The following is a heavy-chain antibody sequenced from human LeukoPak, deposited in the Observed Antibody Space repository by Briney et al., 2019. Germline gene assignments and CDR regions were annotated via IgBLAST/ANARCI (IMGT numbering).Heavy chain of an antibody. CDR3: ARLVVVAATSYYYYGMDV. CDR2: IYYSGST. J-gene: IGHJ6*02. D-gene: IGHD2-15*01. Sequence: PSETLSLTCTVSGASISRSGYQWGWIRQPPGKGLEWIGNIYYSGSTYYNPSLKSRVTISVDTSKNQFSLKLSSVTAADTAVYYCARLVVVAATSYYYYGMDVWGQGTTVTVSS. CDR1: GASISRSGYQ. V-gene: IGHV4-39*01.